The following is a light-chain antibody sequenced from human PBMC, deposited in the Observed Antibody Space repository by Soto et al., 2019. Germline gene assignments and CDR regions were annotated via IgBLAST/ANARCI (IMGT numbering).Light chain of an antibody. Sequence: DIQMTQSPSSVSASVGDRVTITCQAGQDINKNLNWYQQKPGKAPKLLIYDASDLESGVPSRFSGSGSGTDFTLTISSLQPEDFATYYWQQSYSTPRTFGGGTKVDIK. J-gene: IGKJ4*02. V-gene: IGKV1-39*01. CDR2: DAS. CDR3: QQSYSTPRT. CDR1: QDINKN.